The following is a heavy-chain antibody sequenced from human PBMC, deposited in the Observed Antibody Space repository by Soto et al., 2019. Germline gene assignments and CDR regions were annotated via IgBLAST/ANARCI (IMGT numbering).Heavy chain of an antibody. D-gene: IGHD4-17*01. Sequence: SETLSLTCTVSGGSISSYYWSWIRQPPGKGLEWIGYIYYSGSTNYNPSLKSRVTISVDTSKNQFSLKLSSVTAADTAVYYCARRYGAFFDYWGQGTQVTVSS. CDR2: IYYSGST. J-gene: IGHJ4*02. CDR1: GGSISSYY. V-gene: IGHV4-59*01. CDR3: ARRYGAFFDY.